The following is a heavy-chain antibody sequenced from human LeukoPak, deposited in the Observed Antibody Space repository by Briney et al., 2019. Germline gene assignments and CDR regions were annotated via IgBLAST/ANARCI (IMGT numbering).Heavy chain of an antibody. V-gene: IGHV1-18*01. CDR1: GYTFTSYG. Sequence: GASVKVSCKASGYTFTSYGISRVRQAPGQGLEWMGWISAYNGNTNYAQKFQGRVTMTRDTSISTAYMELSRPRSDDTAVYYCASGNSGYDERDYWGQGTLVTVSS. D-gene: IGHD5-12*01. CDR3: ASGNSGYDERDY. J-gene: IGHJ4*02. CDR2: ISAYNGNT.